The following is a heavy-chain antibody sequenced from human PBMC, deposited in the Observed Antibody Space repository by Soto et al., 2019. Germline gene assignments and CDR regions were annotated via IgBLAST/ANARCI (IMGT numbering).Heavy chain of an antibody. D-gene: IGHD6-6*01. CDR3: ARAPKVSGSAQTRPDF. J-gene: IGHJ4*02. V-gene: IGHV4-34*01. CDR1: SGSLSGYY. CDR2: ISPSGTT. Sequence: SETLSLTCSLYSGSLSGYYWSWIRQPPGKGLEWIGEISPSGTTNYSPSLKSRVSISVDTSKNQFSLNLTSLTAADTAVYYCARAPKVSGSAQTRPDFWGQGTLVTVSS.